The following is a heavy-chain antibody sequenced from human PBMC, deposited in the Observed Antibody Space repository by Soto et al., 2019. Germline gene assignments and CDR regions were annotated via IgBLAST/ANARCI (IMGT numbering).Heavy chain of an antibody. CDR1: GFTFSSYA. CDR3: ARDTSGGDCYLDY. CDR2: ISYDGSNK. V-gene: IGHV3-30-3*01. Sequence: GGSLRLSCAASGFTFSSYAMHWVRQAPGKGLEWVAVISYDGSNKYYADSVKGRFTISRDNSKNTLYLQMNSLRAEDTAVYYCARDTSGGDCYLDYWGQGTLVTVSS. J-gene: IGHJ4*02. D-gene: IGHD2-21*02.